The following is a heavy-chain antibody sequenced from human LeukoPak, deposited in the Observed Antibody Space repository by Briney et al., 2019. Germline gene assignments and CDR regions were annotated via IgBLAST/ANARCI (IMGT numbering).Heavy chain of an antibody. CDR1: GGSVSSGSYY. CDR2: IYYSGTT. J-gene: IGHJ1*01. CDR3: ARDEGYCSGGSCYRAEFFQH. V-gene: IGHV4-61*01. D-gene: IGHD2-15*01. Sequence: PSETLSLTCTVSGGSVSSGSYYWSWIRQPPGKGLEWIGYIYYSGTTNYNPSLQSRVTISVDTSKNQFSLKLSSVTAADTAVYYCARDEGYCSGGSCYRAEFFQHWGQGTLVTVSS.